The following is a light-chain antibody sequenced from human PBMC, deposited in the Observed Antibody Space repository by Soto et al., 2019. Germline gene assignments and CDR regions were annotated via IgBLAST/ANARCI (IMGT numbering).Light chain of an antibody. CDR3: QQYESFPRK. Sequence: DIQMTQSPSTLSASVGDRVTITCRASQSINNWLAWYQQKPGKAPKLFIFKASTLESGVPSRFSGSGSGTEFTLSISSLQPDDFATYFCQQYESFPRKFGQGTKVAIK. V-gene: IGKV1-5*03. CDR2: KAS. CDR1: QSINNW. J-gene: IGKJ1*01.